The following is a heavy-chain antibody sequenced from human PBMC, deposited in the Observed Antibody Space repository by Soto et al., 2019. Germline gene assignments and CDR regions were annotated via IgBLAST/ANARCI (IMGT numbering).Heavy chain of an antibody. V-gene: IGHV3-74*01. CDR1: GFTFGSYW. Sequence: EVQLVESGGGLVQPGGSLRVSCAASGFTFGSYWMNWVRQAPGKGLVWVSRIDSDGSSTTYADSVKGRFTTSRDNAKNTLYLQMSSLRVADTAVYYCARGRTYGMDVWCQGTTVTVSS. CDR3: ARGRTYGMDV. CDR2: IDSDGSST. J-gene: IGHJ6*02.